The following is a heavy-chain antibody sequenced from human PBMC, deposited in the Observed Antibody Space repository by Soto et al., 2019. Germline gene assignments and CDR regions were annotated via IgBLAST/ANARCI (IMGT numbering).Heavy chain of an antibody. D-gene: IGHD6-19*01. J-gene: IGHJ4*02. CDR3: ASRSSGWYLDY. Sequence: EVQLLESGGGLVQPGGSLRLSCAASGFTFSSYAMNWVRQAPGKGLEWVSVISGSGGSTYYADSVKGRFTISRDNSKNTLYLQMSSLRGEGTAVYYCASRSSGWYLDYWGQGTLVTVSS. V-gene: IGHV3-23*01. CDR2: ISGSGGST. CDR1: GFTFSSYA.